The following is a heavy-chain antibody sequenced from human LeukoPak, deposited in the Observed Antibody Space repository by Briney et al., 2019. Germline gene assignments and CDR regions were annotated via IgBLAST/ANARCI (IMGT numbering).Heavy chain of an antibody. Sequence: SETLSLTCTVSDGSINGDYWSWIRQPPGKGLEWIGYIYYSGSTSYNPSLKGRVTISIDTSKKQFSLKLSSVTAADTAVYYCARTSGTSWFDSWGQGTLVTVSS. CDR3: ARTSGTSWFDS. CDR2: IYYSGST. J-gene: IGHJ5*01. V-gene: IGHV4-59*01. D-gene: IGHD1-7*01. CDR1: DGSINGDY.